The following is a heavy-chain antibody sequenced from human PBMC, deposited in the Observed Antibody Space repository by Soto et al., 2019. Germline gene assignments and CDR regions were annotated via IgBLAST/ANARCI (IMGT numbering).Heavy chain of an antibody. CDR1: GGSISSSNW. D-gene: IGHD6-19*01. CDR2: IHHSGST. CDR3: ARNGYSNGWYHFDY. V-gene: IGHV4-4*02. J-gene: IGHJ4*02. Sequence: QVQLQESGPGLVKPSGTLSLTCALSGGSISSSNWWSWVRQPPGKGLEWIGEIHHSGSTNYKSSLKSRGTISVDKSKNQFSLKLTSVTAADTAVYYCARNGYSNGWYHFDYWGQGILVTVSS.